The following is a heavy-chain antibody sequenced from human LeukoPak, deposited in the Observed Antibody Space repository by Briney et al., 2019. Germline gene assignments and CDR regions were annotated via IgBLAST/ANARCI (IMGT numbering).Heavy chain of an antibody. CDR3: AEMGSRRSPPRG. Sequence: SETLSLTCTVSGGSISDSSHYWGWIRQPPGKGLEWIGYIYYSGSTNYNPSLKSRVTISVDTSKNQFSLKLSSVTAADTAVYYCAEMGSRRSPPRGWGQGTLVTVSS. CDR2: IYYSGST. CDR1: GGSISDSSHY. V-gene: IGHV4-61*05. D-gene: IGHD3-10*01. J-gene: IGHJ4*02.